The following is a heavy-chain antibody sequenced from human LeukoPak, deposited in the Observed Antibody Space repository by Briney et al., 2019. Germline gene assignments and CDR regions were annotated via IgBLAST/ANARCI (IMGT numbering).Heavy chain of an antibody. CDR1: GFSLSSYE. Sequence: GGSLRLSCAASGFSLSSYEMNWVRQAPGKGLEWVSYTSTSGSTMYYADSVKGRFTISRDNAKNLVYLQMNSLRADDTAVYYCARDRGVTGTLWFDPWGQGTLVTVSS. CDR3: ARDRGVTGTLWFDP. J-gene: IGHJ5*02. D-gene: IGHD1/OR15-1a*01. CDR2: TSTSGSTM. V-gene: IGHV3-48*03.